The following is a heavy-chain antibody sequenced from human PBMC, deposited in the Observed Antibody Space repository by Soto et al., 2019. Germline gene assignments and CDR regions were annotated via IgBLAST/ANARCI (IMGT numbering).Heavy chain of an antibody. CDR3: ASSYYYDSSGYLPPGAMDV. J-gene: IGHJ6*02. V-gene: IGHV4-59*01. D-gene: IGHD3-22*01. CDR2: IYYSGGT. CDR1: GGSISSYY. Sequence: SETLSLTCTVSGGSISSYYWSWIRQPPGKGLEWIGYIYYSGGTNYNPSLESRVTISVDTSKNQFSLKLSSVTAADTAVYYCASSYYYDSSGYLPPGAMDVWGQGTTVTVSS.